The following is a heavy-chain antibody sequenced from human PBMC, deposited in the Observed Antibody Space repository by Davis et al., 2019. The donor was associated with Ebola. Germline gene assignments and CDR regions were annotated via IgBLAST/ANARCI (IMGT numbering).Heavy chain of an antibody. CDR3: ARDTGWLQLRD. D-gene: IGHD5-24*01. Sequence: SETLSLTCTISGGSISSSSYYWGWIRQPPGKGLEWIGSIYYSGSTNYNPSLKSRVTISVDTSKNQFSLKLSSVTAADTAVYYCARDTGWLQLRDWGQGTLVTVSS. CDR2: IYYSGST. V-gene: IGHV4-39*07. J-gene: IGHJ4*02. CDR1: GGSISSSSYY.